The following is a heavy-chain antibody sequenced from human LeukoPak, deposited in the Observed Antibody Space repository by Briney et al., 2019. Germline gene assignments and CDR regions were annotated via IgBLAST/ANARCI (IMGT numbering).Heavy chain of an antibody. D-gene: IGHD1-26*01. Sequence: SETLSLTCTVSGGSISSYYWSWIRQPPGKGLEWIGYIYYSGSTNYNPSLKSRVTISVDTSKNQFSLKLSSVTAADTAVYYCARAYGSYYRAGAFDIWGQGTMVTVSS. J-gene: IGHJ3*02. V-gene: IGHV4-59*01. CDR2: IYYSGST. CDR3: ARAYGSYYRAGAFDI. CDR1: GGSISSYY.